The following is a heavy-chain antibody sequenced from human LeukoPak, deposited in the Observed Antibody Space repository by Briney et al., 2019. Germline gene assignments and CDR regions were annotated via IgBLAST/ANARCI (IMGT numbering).Heavy chain of an antibody. D-gene: IGHD4-17*01. CDR1: GFTFSSYG. Sequence: PGGSLRLSCAASGFTFSSYGMHWVRQAPGKGLEWVAVISYDGSNKYYADSVKGRFTISRDNSKNTLYLQMNSLRAEDTAVYYCAKGTGDYGDDYWGQGTLATVSS. V-gene: IGHV3-30*18. CDR3: AKGTGDYGDDY. CDR2: ISYDGSNK. J-gene: IGHJ4*02.